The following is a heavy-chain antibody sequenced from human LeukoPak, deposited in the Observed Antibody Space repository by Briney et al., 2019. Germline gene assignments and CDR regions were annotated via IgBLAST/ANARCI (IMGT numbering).Heavy chain of an antibody. CDR1: GGSFSGYY. D-gene: IGHD3-10*01. Sequence: PSETLSLTCAVYGGSFSGYYWSWIRQPPGKGLEWIGEINHSGSTNYNPSLKSRVTISVDTSKNQFSLKLSSVTAADTAVYYCARLSRMVRGVLPAPPFDYWGQGTLVTVSS. CDR2: INHSGST. CDR3: ARLSRMVRGVLPAPPFDY. V-gene: IGHV4-34*01. J-gene: IGHJ4*02.